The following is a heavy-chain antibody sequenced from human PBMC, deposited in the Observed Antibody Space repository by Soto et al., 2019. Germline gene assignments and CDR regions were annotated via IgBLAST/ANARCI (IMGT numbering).Heavy chain of an antibody. J-gene: IGHJ4*02. CDR1: GFTVISHW. D-gene: IGHD5-18*01. CDR2: INSDGSSI. Sequence: GGSLRLSCEGSGFTVISHWMHWVRQAPGKGLVWVSRINSDGSSINFADFVKGRFTISRDNAKNTLYLQMNSLRAEDTAVYYCASGGYTYGFHYWGQGTLVTVSS. CDR3: ASGGYTYGFHY. V-gene: IGHV3-74*01.